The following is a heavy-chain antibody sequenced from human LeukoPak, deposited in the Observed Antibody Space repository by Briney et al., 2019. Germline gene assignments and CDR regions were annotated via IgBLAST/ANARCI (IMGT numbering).Heavy chain of an antibody. CDR3: ARAALWFGELLDGIDV. V-gene: IGHV1-2*06. CDR2: INPNSGGT. CDR1: GYTFTGYY. D-gene: IGHD3-10*01. Sequence: ASVKVSCKTFGYTFTGYYIHWVRQAPGQGLEWMGRINPNSGGTNYAQKFQGRVTMTRDTSISTAYMELSRLRSDETAVYYCARAALWFGELLDGIDVWGQGTTVTVSS. J-gene: IGHJ6*02.